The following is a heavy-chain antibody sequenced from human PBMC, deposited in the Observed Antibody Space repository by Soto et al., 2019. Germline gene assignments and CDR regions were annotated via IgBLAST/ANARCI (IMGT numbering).Heavy chain of an antibody. CDR3: AKDKLEIGLEA. CDR2: ISYDGSNK. D-gene: IGHD2-21*01. V-gene: IGHV3-30*18. CDR1: GFTFSSYG. Sequence: QVQLVESGGGVVQPGRSLRLSCAASGFTFSSYGMHWVRQAPGKGLEWVAVISYDGSNKYYADSVKGRFTISRDNSKNTLYLQMNSLRAVDTAVYYCAKDKLEIGLEAWGQGTLVTVSA. J-gene: IGHJ4*02.